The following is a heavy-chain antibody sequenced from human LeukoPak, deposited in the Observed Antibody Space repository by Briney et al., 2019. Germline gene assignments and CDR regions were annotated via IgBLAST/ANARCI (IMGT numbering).Heavy chain of an antibody. CDR2: IIPIFGTA. Sequence: REASVKVSCKASGGTFSSYAISWVRQAPGQGLEWMGGIIPIFGTANYAQKFQGRVTITADESTSTAYMELSSLRSEDTAVYYCAVPATAIGPITDYWGQGTLVTVSS. V-gene: IGHV1-69*13. D-gene: IGHD2-2*01. CDR1: GGTFSSYA. J-gene: IGHJ4*02. CDR3: AVPATAIGPITDY.